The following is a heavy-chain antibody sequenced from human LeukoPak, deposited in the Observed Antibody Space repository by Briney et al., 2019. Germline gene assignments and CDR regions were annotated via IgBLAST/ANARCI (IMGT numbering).Heavy chain of an antibody. V-gene: IGHV3-23*01. J-gene: IGHJ4*02. Sequence: GGSLRLSCAASGFTFSNYAMSWVRQAPGKGLEWVSAVSGIGDKPYYADSVKGRFTISRDNSKNTLYLQMNSLRAEDTAAYYCAKDQVASGDYWGQGTLVTVSS. CDR2: VSGIGDKP. CDR3: AKDQVASGDY. CDR1: GFTFSNYA. D-gene: IGHD5-12*01.